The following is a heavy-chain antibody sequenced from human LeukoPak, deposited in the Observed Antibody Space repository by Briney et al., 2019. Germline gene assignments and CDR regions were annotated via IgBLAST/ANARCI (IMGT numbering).Heavy chain of an antibody. CDR2: ISAYNGNT. CDR3: ARGTRLRYFDWAYYYYYYMDV. V-gene: IGHV1-18*01. Sequence: GASVKVSCKASGYTFTSYGISWVRQAPGQGLEWMGWISAYNGNTNYAQKFQGRVTMTRDTSISTAYMELSRLRSDDTAVYYCARGTRLRYFDWAYYYYYYMDVWGKGTTVTVSS. CDR1: GYTFTSYG. D-gene: IGHD3-9*01. J-gene: IGHJ6*03.